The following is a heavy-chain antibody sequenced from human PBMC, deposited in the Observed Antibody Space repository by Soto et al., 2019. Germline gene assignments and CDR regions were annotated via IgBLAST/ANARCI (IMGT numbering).Heavy chain of an antibody. V-gene: IGHV1-2*02. CDR3: ASTMVRGVIDQTLVKIEGHWFDP. J-gene: IGHJ5*02. Sequence: ASVKVSCKASGYTFTGYYVHWVRQAPGQGLEWMGWINPNSGGTNYAQKFQGRVTMTRDTSISTAYMELSRLRSDDTAVYYCASTMVRGVIDQTLVKIEGHWFDPWGQGTLVTVSS. CDR2: INPNSGGT. D-gene: IGHD3-10*01. CDR1: GYTFTGYY.